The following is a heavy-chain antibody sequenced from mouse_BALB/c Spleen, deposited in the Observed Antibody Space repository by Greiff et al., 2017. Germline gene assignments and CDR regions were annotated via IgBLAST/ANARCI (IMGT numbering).Heavy chain of an antibody. V-gene: IGHV7-3*02. J-gene: IGHJ2*01. Sequence: EVKLVESGGGLVQPGGSLRISCETSGFTFTDYYMSWVRQPPGKALEWLGFIRNNANGYTTEYSASVKGRFTVSRDNSQSILYLQMNTLRAEDSATYYCARGRYFDDWGQGTTLTVSS. CDR2: IRNNANGYTT. CDR1: GFTFTDYY. CDR3: ARGRYFDD.